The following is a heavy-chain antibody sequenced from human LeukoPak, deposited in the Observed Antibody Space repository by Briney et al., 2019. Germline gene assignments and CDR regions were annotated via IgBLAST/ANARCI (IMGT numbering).Heavy chain of an antibody. D-gene: IGHD3-16*01. CDR1: GFTFSYYW. CDR2: IKQDGSEK. Sequence: GGSLRLSCTASGFTFSYYWMNWVRQAPGKGLEWVANIKQDGSEKFYVDSVKGRFTISRDNAKNSLYLQMNSLRGEDTAVYYCARDWGLDYWGQGTLVTVSS. J-gene: IGHJ4*02. CDR3: ARDWGLDY. V-gene: IGHV3-7*01.